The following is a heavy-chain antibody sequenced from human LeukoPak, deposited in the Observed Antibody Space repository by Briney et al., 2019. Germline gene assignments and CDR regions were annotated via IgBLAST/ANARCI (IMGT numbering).Heavy chain of an antibody. J-gene: IGHJ5*02. V-gene: IGHV3-23*01. CDR2: LSGSGGST. CDR3: TKTAPAAIYWFDP. Sequence: GGSLRLSCAVSGITLSNYGMSWVRQAPGKGLEWVAGLSGSGGSTYYADSVKGRFTISRDNSKNTLYLQMNSLRAEDTAVYYCTKTAPAAIYWFDPWGQGTLVTVSS. D-gene: IGHD2-2*02. CDR1: GITLSNYG.